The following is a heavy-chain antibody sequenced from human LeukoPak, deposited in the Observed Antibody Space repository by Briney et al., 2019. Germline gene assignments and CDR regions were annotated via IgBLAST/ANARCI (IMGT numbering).Heavy chain of an antibody. V-gene: IGHV4-59*01. Sequence: SETLSLTCTVSGGSISNYYWSWIRQPPGKGLEWIGYIYYSGSTNYNPSLKSRVTISVDTSKNQFSLKLSSVTAADTAVYYCARWNYDILTGSPYYYYMDVWGKGTTVTISS. D-gene: IGHD3-9*01. CDR3: ARWNYDILTGSPYYYYMDV. J-gene: IGHJ6*03. CDR2: IYYSGST. CDR1: GGSISNYY.